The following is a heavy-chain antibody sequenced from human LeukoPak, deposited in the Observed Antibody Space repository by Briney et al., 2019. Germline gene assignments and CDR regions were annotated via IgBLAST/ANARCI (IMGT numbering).Heavy chain of an antibody. J-gene: IGHJ4*02. CDR1: EYTFTSYD. V-gene: IGHV1-8*01. Sequence: APVKVSFKASEYTFTSYDINWVRQATRQGREWMGWMNPNSGNTGYAQKFKGRDTMTRNTSISTAYMELSSLRSEDTAVYYCARSRRRGGWYKLLPNWGPGALVTVSS. D-gene: IGHD6-19*01. CDR2: MNPNSGNT. CDR3: ARSRRRGGWYKLLPN.